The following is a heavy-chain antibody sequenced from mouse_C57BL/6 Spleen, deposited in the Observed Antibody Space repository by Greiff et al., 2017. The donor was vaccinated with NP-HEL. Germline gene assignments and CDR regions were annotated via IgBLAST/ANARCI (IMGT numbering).Heavy chain of an antibody. CDR2: INPSSGYT. CDR3: ARSLGRRDVFDY. V-gene: IGHV1-4*01. CDR1: GYTFTSYT. Sequence: QVQLQQSGAELARPGASVKMSCKASGYTFTSYTMHWVKQRPGQGLEWIGYINPSSGYTKYNQKFKDKATLTADKSSSTAYMQLSSLTSEDSAVYYCARSLGRRDVFDYGGQGTTLTVSS. J-gene: IGHJ2*01.